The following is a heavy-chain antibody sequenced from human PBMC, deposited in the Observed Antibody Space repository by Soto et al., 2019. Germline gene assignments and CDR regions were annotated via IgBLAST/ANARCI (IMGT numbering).Heavy chain of an antibody. D-gene: IGHD5-18*01. CDR2: IWYDGSNK. V-gene: IGHV3-33*01. Sequence: QVQLVESGGGVVQPGRSLRLSCAASGFTFSSYGMHWVRQAPGKGLEWVAVIWYDGSNKYYADSVKGRFTISRDNSKNTLYLQMNSLRAEDTAVYYCARCPDSYGPYYFDYWGQGTLVTVSS. CDR1: GFTFSSYG. CDR3: ARCPDSYGPYYFDY. J-gene: IGHJ4*02.